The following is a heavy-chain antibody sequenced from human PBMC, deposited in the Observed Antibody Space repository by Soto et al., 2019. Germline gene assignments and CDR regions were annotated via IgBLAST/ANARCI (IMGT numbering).Heavy chain of an antibody. CDR3: ANAIIAAAGSGRFDY. Sequence: GGSLRLSCAASGFTFSSYAMSWVRQAPGKGLEWVSAISGSGGSTYYADSVKGRFTISRDNSKNTLYLQMNSLRAEDTAVYYCANAIIAAAGSGRFDYWGQGTLVTVSS. CDR1: GFTFSSYA. D-gene: IGHD6-13*01. V-gene: IGHV3-23*01. J-gene: IGHJ4*02. CDR2: ISGSGGST.